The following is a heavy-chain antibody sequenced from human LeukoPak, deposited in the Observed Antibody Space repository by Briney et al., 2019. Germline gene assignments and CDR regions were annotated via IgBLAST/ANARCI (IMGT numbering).Heavy chain of an antibody. CDR2: IWYNGNNK. Sequence: PGGSLRLSCAASGFSFSNYGMHWVRQAPGKGLEWVAVIWYNGNNKYYADSLKGRFTISRDNSKNTLYLQMNNLRAEDTAVYYCVKEHGSGNTYGFDIWGQGTMVTVSS. V-gene: IGHV3-33*06. D-gene: IGHD3-10*01. CDR3: VKEHGSGNTYGFDI. CDR1: GFSFSNYG. J-gene: IGHJ3*02.